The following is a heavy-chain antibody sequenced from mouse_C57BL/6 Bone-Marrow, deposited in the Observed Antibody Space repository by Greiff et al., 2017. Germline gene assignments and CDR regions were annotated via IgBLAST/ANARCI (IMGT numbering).Heavy chain of an antibody. CDR3: ARSFGSSPYYDAIDY. CDR2: IYPRDGST. CDR1: GYTFTSYD. D-gene: IGHD1-1*01. V-gene: IGHV1-85*01. Sequence: QVQLQQSGPELVKPGASVKLSCKASGYTFTSYDINWVKQRPGQGLEWIGWIYPRDGSTKYNEKFKGKATLTVDTSSSTAYMELHSLTSEDSAVYYCARSFGSSPYYDAIDYGGQGTSVTVSA. J-gene: IGHJ4*01.